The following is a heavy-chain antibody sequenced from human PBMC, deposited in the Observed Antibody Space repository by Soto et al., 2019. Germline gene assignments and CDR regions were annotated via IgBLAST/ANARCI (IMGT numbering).Heavy chain of an antibody. CDR1: GGSISSGGYY. CDR3: ARSTGSSWYDFDY. J-gene: IGHJ4*02. Sequence: PSETLSLTCTVSGGSISSGGYYWSWIRQHPGKGLGWIGYIYYSGSTYYNPSLKSRVTISVDKSKNQFSLKLSSVTAADTAVYYCARSTGSSWYDFDYWGQGTLVTVSS. CDR2: IYYSGST. V-gene: IGHV4-31*03. D-gene: IGHD6-13*01.